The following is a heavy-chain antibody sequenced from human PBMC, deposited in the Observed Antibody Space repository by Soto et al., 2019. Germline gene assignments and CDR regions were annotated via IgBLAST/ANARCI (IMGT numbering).Heavy chain of an antibody. CDR3: ARGPRITIFGVVIPYFDY. CDR1: GYTFTSYA. CDR2: INAGNGNT. J-gene: IGHJ4*02. V-gene: IGHV1-3*01. Sequence: SVKVSCKASGYTFTSYAMHWVRQAPGQRLEWMGWINAGNGNTKYSQKFQGRVTITRDTSASTAYMELSSLRSEDTAVYYCARGPRITIFGVVIPYFDYWGQGTLVTVSS. D-gene: IGHD3-3*01.